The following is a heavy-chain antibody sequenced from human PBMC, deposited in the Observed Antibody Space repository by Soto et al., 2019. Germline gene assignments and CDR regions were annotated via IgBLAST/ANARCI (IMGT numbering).Heavy chain of an antibody. J-gene: IGHJ6*02. CDR1: GFTFSSYT. CDR3: ARSEQQLGYYYYGMDV. Sequence: EVQLVESGGGLVQPGGSLRLSCAASGFTFSSYTMNWVRQAPGKGLEWVSYISSSSNTIYYADSVKGRFTISRDNAKNXLYLQMNSLRDEDTAVYYCARSEQQLGYYYYGMDVWGQGATVTVSS. V-gene: IGHV3-48*02. CDR2: ISSSSNTI. D-gene: IGHD6-13*01.